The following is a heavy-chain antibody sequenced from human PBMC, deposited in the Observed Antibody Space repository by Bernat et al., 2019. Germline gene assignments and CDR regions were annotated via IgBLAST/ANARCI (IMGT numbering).Heavy chain of an antibody. D-gene: IGHD3-10*01. CDR2: ISYDGSNK. Sequence: QVQLVESGGGVVQPGRSLRLSCAASGFTFSSYAMHWVRQAPGKGLEWVAVISYDGSNKYYADSVKGRFTISRDNSKNTLFLQMNNLRVEDTAVYYCARGAYTELLFDYWGQGTLVTVSS. CDR1: GFTFSSYA. J-gene: IGHJ4*02. CDR3: ARGAYTELLFDY. V-gene: IGHV3-30-3*01.